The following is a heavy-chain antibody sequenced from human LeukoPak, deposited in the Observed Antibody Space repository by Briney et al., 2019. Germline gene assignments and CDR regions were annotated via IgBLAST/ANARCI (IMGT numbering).Heavy chain of an antibody. J-gene: IGHJ4*02. CDR3: ARDATVGSAYFDL. Sequence: GGSLRLSCAASRFVFRSSGMHWVRQAPGKGLEWVAYLRYDGTDTYYADSVRGRFTISRDNSKNMLYLEMHSLRPDDTALYYCARDATVGSAYFDLWGQGALVTVSS. CDR2: LRYDGTDT. D-gene: IGHD2-15*01. V-gene: IGHV3-30*02. CDR1: RFVFRSSG.